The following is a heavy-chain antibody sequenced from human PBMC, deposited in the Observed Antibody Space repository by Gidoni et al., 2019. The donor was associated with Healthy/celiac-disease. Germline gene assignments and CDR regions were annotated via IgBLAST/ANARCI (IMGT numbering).Heavy chain of an antibody. Sequence: QVQLVESGGGVVQPGRSLRLSCAASGFTFSSYAMHWVRQAPGKGLEWVAVISYDGSNKYYADSVKGRFTISRDNSKNTLYLQMNSLRAEDTAVYYCARAEDTAMVTVAFDIWGQGTMVTVSS. CDR1: GFTFSSYA. D-gene: IGHD5-18*01. V-gene: IGHV3-30*01. CDR2: ISYDGSNK. CDR3: ARAEDTAMVTVAFDI. J-gene: IGHJ3*02.